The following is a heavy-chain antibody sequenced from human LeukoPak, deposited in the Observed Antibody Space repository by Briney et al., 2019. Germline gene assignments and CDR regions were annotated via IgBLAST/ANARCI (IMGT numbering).Heavy chain of an antibody. V-gene: IGHV3-7*01. J-gene: IGHJ4*02. Sequence: GGSLRLSCAASGFPFSSHWLSWFRQSPGKGLEWVANIKQDGSEKYYVDSVKGRFTISRDNSKNTLYLQMNSLRAEDTAVYYCARRRSGYSYGLWGQGTLVTVSS. CDR1: GFPFSSHW. CDR3: ARRRSGYSYGL. CDR2: IKQDGSEK. D-gene: IGHD5-18*01.